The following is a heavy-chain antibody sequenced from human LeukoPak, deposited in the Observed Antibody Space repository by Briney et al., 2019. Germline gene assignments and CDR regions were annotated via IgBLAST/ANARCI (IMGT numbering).Heavy chain of an antibody. CDR3: TRTIGYRPVAGLKEKWFDP. D-gene: IGHD6-19*01. V-gene: IGHV1-46*01. Sequence: RASVKVSCKASGGTFSSYAISWVRQAPGLGLEWMGIINPLRGITIYAQKFQGRVTMTSDTSTNTVYMELSSLISEDTAVYYCTRTIGYRPVAGLKEKWFDPWGQGTLVTVSS. J-gene: IGHJ5*02. CDR2: INPLRGIT. CDR1: GGTFSSYA.